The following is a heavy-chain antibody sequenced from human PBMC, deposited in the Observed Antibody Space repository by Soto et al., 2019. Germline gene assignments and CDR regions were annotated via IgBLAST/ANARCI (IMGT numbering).Heavy chain of an antibody. V-gene: IGHV3-30-3*01. D-gene: IGHD1-7*01. CDR3: AKDPHGITGTTGFDY. CDR2: ISYDGSNK. J-gene: IGHJ4*02. Sequence: SLRLSCAASGFTFSSYAMHWVRQAPGKGLEWVAFISYDGSNKYYADSVKGRFTISRDNSKNTLYLQMNSLRAEDTAVYYCAKDPHGITGTTGFDYWGQGTLVTVSS. CDR1: GFTFSSYA.